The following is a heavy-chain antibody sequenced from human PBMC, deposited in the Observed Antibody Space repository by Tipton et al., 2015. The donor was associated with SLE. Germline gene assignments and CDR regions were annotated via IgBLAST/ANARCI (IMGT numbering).Heavy chain of an antibody. CDR1: GGSISSYY. Sequence: TLSLTCTVSGGSISSYYWSWIRQPPGKGLEWIGYIYYSGSTNYNPSLKSRVTISVDTSKNQFSLKLSSVTAADTAVYYCARSTGAFGYWGQGTLVTVSS. CDR3: ARSTGAFGY. J-gene: IGHJ4*02. CDR2: IYYSGST. D-gene: IGHD7-27*01. V-gene: IGHV4-59*08.